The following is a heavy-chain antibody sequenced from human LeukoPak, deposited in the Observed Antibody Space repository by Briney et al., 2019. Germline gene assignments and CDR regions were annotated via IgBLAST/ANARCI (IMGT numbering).Heavy chain of an antibody. CDR2: MNPNSGNT. J-gene: IGHJ4*02. Sequence: GASVKVSCKASGYTFTSYDINWVRQATGQGLEWMGWMNPNSGNTGYAQKFQGRVTMTRNTSISTAYMELSSLRSEDTAVYYCARDVPYGSGPLLGLDYWGQGTLVTVSS. V-gene: IGHV1-8*01. CDR3: ARDVPYGSGPLLGLDY. CDR1: GYTFTSYD. D-gene: IGHD3-10*01.